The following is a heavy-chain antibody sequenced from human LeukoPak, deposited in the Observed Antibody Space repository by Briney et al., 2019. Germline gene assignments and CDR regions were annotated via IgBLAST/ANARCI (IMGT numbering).Heavy chain of an antibody. Sequence: PGGSLRLSCAASGFTFNTYAMSWVRQAPGKGLEWVSGISGSGRTTYYADSVKGRFAISRDNAKNTLYLQMNSLRVEDTAVYYCARSSDMVDNWGQGTLVTVSS. CDR3: ARSSDMVDN. D-gene: IGHD5-12*01. V-gene: IGHV3-23*01. J-gene: IGHJ4*02. CDR1: GFTFNTYA. CDR2: ISGSGRTT.